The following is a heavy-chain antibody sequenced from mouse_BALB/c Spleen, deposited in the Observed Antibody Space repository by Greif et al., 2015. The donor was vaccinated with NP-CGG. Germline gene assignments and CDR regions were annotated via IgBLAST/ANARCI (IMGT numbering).Heavy chain of an antibody. CDR1: GLNIKDTY. D-gene: IGHD3-3*01. CDR2: IDPSDGNT. V-gene: IGHV14-3*02. CDR3: ANSYQPGDWYFDV. J-gene: IGHJ1*01. Sequence: EGQPAQSWAKLLKPGASGQFFCPASGLNIKDTYLPLVKQKPEPGPEGVWRIDPSDGNTKYDPKFQGKATITADTSSNTAYLQLSSLTSEDTAVYYCANSYQPGDWYFDVWGAGTTVTVSS.